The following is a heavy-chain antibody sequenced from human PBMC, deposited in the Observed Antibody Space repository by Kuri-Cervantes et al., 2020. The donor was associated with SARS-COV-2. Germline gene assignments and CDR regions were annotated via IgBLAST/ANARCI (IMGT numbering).Heavy chain of an antibody. Sequence: ASVKVSCKASGYTFTGYYMHWVRQAPGQGLEWMGWINPNSGGTNYAQKFQGWVTMTRDTSISTAYTELSRLRSDDTAVYCCARGTNINYYGMDVWGQGTTVTVSS. CDR3: ARGTNINYYGMDV. D-gene: IGHD1/OR15-1a*01. J-gene: IGHJ6*02. CDR2: INPNSGGT. CDR1: GYTFTGYY. V-gene: IGHV1-2*04.